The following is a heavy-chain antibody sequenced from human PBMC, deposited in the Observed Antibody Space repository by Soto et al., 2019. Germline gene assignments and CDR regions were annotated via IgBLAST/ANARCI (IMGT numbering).Heavy chain of an antibody. CDR1: GFTFSGHG. CDR3: ARDWATGGPYLGIDD. Sequence: QVQLVESGGGMVQPGRSLRLSCAASGFTFSGHGMHWVRQAPGKGLDWVTFISYDGSTTYYADSVKGRFTITRDNSQNTLYLQMNSLRPEDTGFYFCARDWATGGPYLGIDDWGQGTLVTVSS. D-gene: IGHD1-26*01. V-gene: IGHV3-30-3*01. J-gene: IGHJ4*02. CDR2: ISYDGSTT.